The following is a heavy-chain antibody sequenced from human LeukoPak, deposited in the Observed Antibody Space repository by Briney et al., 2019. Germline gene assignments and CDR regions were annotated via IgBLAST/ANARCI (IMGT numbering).Heavy chain of an antibody. CDR3: ARDGGSASYLGLDY. CDR2: IWYDGSNK. V-gene: IGHV3-33*01. Sequence: GKSLRLSCAASGFTFRNYGMHGVRQAPGKGLEWVAFIWYDGSNKYYADSVKGRFTISRHNSKNTLYLQMNSHRAEDTGVYYCARDGGSASYLGLDYWGQGTLVTVSS. D-gene: IGHD3-10*01. J-gene: IGHJ4*02. CDR1: GFTFRNYG.